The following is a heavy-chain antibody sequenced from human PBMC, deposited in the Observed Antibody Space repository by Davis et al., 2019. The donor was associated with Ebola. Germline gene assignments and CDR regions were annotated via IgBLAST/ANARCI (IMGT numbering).Heavy chain of an antibody. J-gene: IGHJ6*03. CDR2: ISYDGSYE. V-gene: IGHV3-30*18. CDR3: AKDYDYGYYYYMDV. Sequence: GESLKISCVASGFTFYDYAMTWVRQAPGKGLEWVAVISYDGSYEEYADSVKGRFTISRDNSKNTLYLQMNSLRAEDTAVYYCAKDYDYGYYYYMDVWGNGTTVTVSS. D-gene: IGHD3-3*01. CDR1: GFTFYDYA.